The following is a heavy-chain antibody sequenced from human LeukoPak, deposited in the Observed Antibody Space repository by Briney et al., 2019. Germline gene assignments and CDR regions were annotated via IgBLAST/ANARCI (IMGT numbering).Heavy chain of an antibody. CDR3: ARVRGSYCSDY. CDR1: GFTFDDYG. CDR2: INWNGGST. D-gene: IGHD1-26*01. Sequence: GGSLRLSCAASGFTFDDYGMSWVRQAPGKGLEWVSGINWNGGSTGYADSVKGRFTISRDNAKNSLYLQMNSLRVDDTAVYYCARVRGSYCSDYWGQGTLVTVSS. V-gene: IGHV3-20*04. J-gene: IGHJ4*02.